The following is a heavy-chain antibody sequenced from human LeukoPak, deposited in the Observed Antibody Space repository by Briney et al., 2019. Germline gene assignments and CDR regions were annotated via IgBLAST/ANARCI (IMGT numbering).Heavy chain of an antibody. Sequence: SETLSLTCTVSGGSISSYYWSWIRQPPGKGLEWIGYIYYSGSTYYNPSLKSRVTMSIDTSKNQFSLKLTSVTAADTAVYYCARTGTRAYYFGYWGQGTLVTVSS. CDR3: ARTGTRAYYFGY. CDR2: IYYSGST. CDR1: GGSISSYY. V-gene: IGHV4-59*12. D-gene: IGHD1-1*01. J-gene: IGHJ4*02.